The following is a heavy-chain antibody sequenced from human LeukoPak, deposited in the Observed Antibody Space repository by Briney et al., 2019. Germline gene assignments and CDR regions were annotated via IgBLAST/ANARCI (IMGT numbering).Heavy chain of an antibody. CDR2: INHSGST. J-gene: IGHJ6*03. CDR3: ARDQSGYDFWSGYYYYMDV. D-gene: IGHD3-3*01. CDR1: GGSFSGYY. Sequence: PSETLSLTCAVYGGSFSGYYWSWIRQPPGKGLEWIGEINHSGSTNYNPSLKSRVTISVDTSKNQFSLKLSSVTAADTAVYYCARDQSGYDFWSGYYYYMDVWGKGTTVTVSS. V-gene: IGHV4-34*01.